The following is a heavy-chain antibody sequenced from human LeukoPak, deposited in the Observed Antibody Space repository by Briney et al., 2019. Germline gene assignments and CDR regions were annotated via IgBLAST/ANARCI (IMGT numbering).Heavy chain of an antibody. CDR3: ASDDYGDYGAFDI. Sequence: EASVKVSCKASGYTFTGYYMHWVRQAPGQGLEWMGWINPNSGGTNYAQKFQGRVTMTRDTSISTDYMELSRLRSDDTAVYYCASDDYGDYGAFDIWGQGTMVTVSS. J-gene: IGHJ3*02. CDR2: INPNSGGT. V-gene: IGHV1-2*02. CDR1: GYTFTGYY. D-gene: IGHD4-17*01.